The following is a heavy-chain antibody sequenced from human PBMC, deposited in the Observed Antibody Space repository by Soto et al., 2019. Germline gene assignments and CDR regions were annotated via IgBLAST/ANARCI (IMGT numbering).Heavy chain of an antibody. J-gene: IGHJ6*02. V-gene: IGHV3-33*03. D-gene: IGHD3-3*01. CDR2: ISYDGTAK. CDR3: AKDEGRFLRNYFNYGIDV. CDR1: GFDFSDHG. Sequence: GGSLRLSCAASGFDFSDHGMHWVRQAPGEGLEWVTVISYDGTAKYYKESVKGRFTTSRDNSKKTLYLQIDSLRVEDTAVYYFAKDEGRFLRNYFNYGIDVWGLGTTVTVSS.